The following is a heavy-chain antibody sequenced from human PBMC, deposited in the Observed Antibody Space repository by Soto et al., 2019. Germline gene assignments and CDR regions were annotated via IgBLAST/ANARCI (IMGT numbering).Heavy chain of an antibody. CDR1: GYTFTSYG. CDR3: ARAILGYCSGGSCYSGPNYYYYMDV. Sequence: ASVKVSCKASGYTFTSYGISWVRQAPGQGLEWMGWISAYNGNTNYAQKLQGRVTMTTDTSTSTAYMELRSLRSDDAAVYYCARAILGYCSGGSCYSGPNYYYYMDVWGKGTTVTVSS. V-gene: IGHV1-18*01. J-gene: IGHJ6*03. D-gene: IGHD2-15*01. CDR2: ISAYNGNT.